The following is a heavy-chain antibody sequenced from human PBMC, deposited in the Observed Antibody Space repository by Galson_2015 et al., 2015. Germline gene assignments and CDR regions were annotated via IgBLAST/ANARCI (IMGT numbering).Heavy chain of an antibody. J-gene: IGHJ4*02. CDR2: IWYDGSNK. V-gene: IGHV3-33*01. D-gene: IGHD6-6*01. CDR3: ARGGSSSPFGY. CDR1: GFTFSSYG. Sequence: SLRLSCAASGFTFSSYGMHWVRQAPGKGLEWVAVIWYDGSNKYYADSVKGRFTISRDNSKNTLYLQMNSLRAEDTAVYYCARGGSSSPFGYWGQGTLVTVSS.